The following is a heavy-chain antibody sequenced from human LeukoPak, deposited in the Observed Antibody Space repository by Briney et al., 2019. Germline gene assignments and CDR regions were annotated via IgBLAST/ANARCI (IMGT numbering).Heavy chain of an antibody. Sequence: SETLSLTCTVSGDSIGSYYWNWIRQPPGKGLEWIGYVYYSGTTNYNPSLKSRVTISVDTSKNQFSLKLSSVTATDTAMYYCARQHYLGELSLPWFDPWGQGTLVTVSS. CDR3: ARQHYLGELSLPWFDP. CDR2: VYYSGTT. CDR1: GDSIGSYY. J-gene: IGHJ5*02. V-gene: IGHV4-59*08. D-gene: IGHD3-16*02.